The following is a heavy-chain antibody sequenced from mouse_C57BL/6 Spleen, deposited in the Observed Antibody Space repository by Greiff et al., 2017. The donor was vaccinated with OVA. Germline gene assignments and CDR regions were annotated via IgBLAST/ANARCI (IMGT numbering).Heavy chain of an antibody. V-gene: IGHV3-1*01. CDR3: ARGRRGMDY. CDR1: GYSITSGYD. J-gene: IGHJ4*01. Sequence: VQLKESGPGMVKPSQSLSLTCTVTGYSITSGYDWHWIRHFPGNKLEWMGYISYSGSTNYNPSLKSRISITHDTTKNQFFLKLKSVTTEDTATYYCARGRRGMDYWGQGTSVTVSS. CDR2: ISYSGST.